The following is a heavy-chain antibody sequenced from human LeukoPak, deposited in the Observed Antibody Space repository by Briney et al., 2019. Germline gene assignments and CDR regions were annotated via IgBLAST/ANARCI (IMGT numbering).Heavy chain of an antibody. D-gene: IGHD5-18*01. J-gene: IGHJ5*02. Sequence: GSSVKVSCKASGGTFSSYAISWVRQAPGQGLEWMGGIIPILGTANYAQKFQGRVTITADESTSTAYMELSSLRSEDTAVYYCARGESVDTAMVYNWFDPWGQGTLVTVSS. CDR1: GGTFSSYA. CDR2: IIPILGTA. CDR3: ARGESVDTAMVYNWFDP. V-gene: IGHV1-69*01.